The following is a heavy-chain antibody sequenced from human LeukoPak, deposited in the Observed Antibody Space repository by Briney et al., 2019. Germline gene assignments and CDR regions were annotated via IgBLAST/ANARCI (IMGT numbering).Heavy chain of an antibody. CDR1: GGSFSYYY. V-gene: IGHV4-34*01. D-gene: IGHD6-13*01. Sequence: SETLSLTCAVYGGSFSYYYWNWIRQPPGKGLEWIGEIDHTGSTNFNPSLKSRVTMSVDTSKNQFSLKLSSVAAADTAVYYCARDQGPKQQLIYYYYYYGMDVWGQGTTVTVSS. CDR3: ARDQGPKQQLIYYYYYYGMDV. J-gene: IGHJ6*02. CDR2: IDHTGST.